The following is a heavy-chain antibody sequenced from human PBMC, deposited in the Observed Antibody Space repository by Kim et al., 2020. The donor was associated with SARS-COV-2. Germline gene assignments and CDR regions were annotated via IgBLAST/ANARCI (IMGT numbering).Heavy chain of an antibody. J-gene: IGHJ5*02. V-gene: IGHV3-72*01. Sequence: GGSLRLSCAASGFTLSDYFMDWVRQVPGKGLEWIGRSRHRPRNYTTEYAASVQGRFTVSRDDSKTSLHLLMTSLRTEDTAVYYCVRGHKSFDLWRQGTLVPVPS. CDR2: SRHRPRNYTT. CDR3: VRGHKSFDL. CDR1: GFTLSDYF.